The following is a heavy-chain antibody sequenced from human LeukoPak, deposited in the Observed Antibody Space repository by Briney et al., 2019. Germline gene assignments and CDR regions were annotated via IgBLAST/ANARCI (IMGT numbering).Heavy chain of an antibody. CDR2: IIPIFGTA. V-gene: IGHV1-69*13. CDR3: ARGGEQLVNKFDY. D-gene: IGHD3-16*01. Sequence: GASVEVSCKASGYTFTSCGISWVRQAPGQGLEWMGGIIPIFGTANYAQKFQGRVTITADESTSTAYMELSSLRSEDTAVYYCARGGEQLVNKFDYWGQGTLVTVSS. CDR1: GYTFTSCG. J-gene: IGHJ4*02.